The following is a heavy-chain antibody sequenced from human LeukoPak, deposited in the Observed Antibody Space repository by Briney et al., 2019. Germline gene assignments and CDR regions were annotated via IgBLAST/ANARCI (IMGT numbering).Heavy chain of an antibody. J-gene: IGHJ4*02. V-gene: IGHV3-23*01. CDR1: GFTFSSYA. CDR3: AKDRSGYDFVGLDY. D-gene: IGHD5-12*01. Sequence: GGSLRLSCEASGFTFSSYAMSWVRQGPGKGLEWVSGISDVGDTTYYADSVKGRFTISRDNAKNTLYLQMNSLRAEDTAVYFCAKDRSGYDFVGLDYWGQGTLLTVSS. CDR2: ISDVGDTT.